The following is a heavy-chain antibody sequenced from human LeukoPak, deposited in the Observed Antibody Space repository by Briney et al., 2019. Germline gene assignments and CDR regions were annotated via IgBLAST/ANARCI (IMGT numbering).Heavy chain of an antibody. CDR3: AKQGAVRHDYYMDV. CDR1: GGIFSNYA. Sequence: SVNVSCKASGGIFSNYAITWVRQAPGQGLEWMGRIIPIFGATTYAQKFQGRVTITADMGSSTAYLELTGLTSEDTALYFCAKQGAVRHDYYMDVWGNGTTVIVSS. CDR2: IIPIFGAT. D-gene: IGHD3-16*01. V-gene: IGHV1-69*06. J-gene: IGHJ6*03.